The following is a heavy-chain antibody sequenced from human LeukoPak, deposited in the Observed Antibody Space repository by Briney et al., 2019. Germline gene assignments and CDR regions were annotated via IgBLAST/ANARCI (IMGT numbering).Heavy chain of an antibody. D-gene: IGHD3-16*01. J-gene: IGHJ4*02. CDR3: ASHGDWGVNY. CDR2: IYHSGST. CDR1: GYSISSGYY. V-gene: IGHV4-38-2*01. Sequence: SETLSLTCAVSGYSISSGYYWGWIRQPPGKGLEWIGSIYHSGSTYYNPSLKSRVTISVDTSKNQFSLKLSSVTAADTAVYYCASHGDWGVNYWGQGTLVTVSS.